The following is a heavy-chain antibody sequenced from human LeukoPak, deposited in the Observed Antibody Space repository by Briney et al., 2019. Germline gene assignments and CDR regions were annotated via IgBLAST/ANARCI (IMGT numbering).Heavy chain of an antibody. CDR3: AKLKINYYYYMDV. CDR2: IRSDGRNK. V-gene: IGHV3-30*02. J-gene: IGHJ6*03. CDR1: GFTFSSYGIQFSSYG. D-gene: IGHD3-16*01. Sequence: PGGSLRVSCAAYGFTFSSYGIQFSSYGMHLVRQAPGQGLEWVAFIRSDGRNKYYADSVKGRFTISRDNTKNMLYLQMNSLRAEDTAVYYCAKLKINYYYYMDVWGKGTTVIVSS.